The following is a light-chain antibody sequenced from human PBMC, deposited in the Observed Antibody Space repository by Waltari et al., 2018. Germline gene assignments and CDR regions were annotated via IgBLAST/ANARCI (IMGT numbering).Light chain of an antibody. J-gene: IGLJ2*01. CDR2: DVY. CDR1: SSDIGDSNY. Sequence: QSALTQPPSASGSPGQSVTISCTGTSSDIGDSNYVSWYQQHPGKVPKLMIYDVYKRPSGVPDRFSGYKFGNTAFLTVSGLQGEDEADYYCSSFAGTHHVVFGGGTKLTVL. V-gene: IGLV2-8*01. CDR3: SSFAGTHHVV.